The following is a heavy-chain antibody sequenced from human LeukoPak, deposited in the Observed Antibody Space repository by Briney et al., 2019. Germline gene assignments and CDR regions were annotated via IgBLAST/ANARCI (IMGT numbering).Heavy chain of an antibody. Sequence: SQTLSLTCAISGDSVSSNSAAWNWIRQSPSRGLEWLGSTYYRSRWYNEYALSVKSRITINPDTSKNQFSLQLNSVTPEDTAAYYCARVTEKQYLPFDSWGQGTLVTVSS. D-gene: IGHD6-19*01. V-gene: IGHV6-1*01. CDR3: ARVTEKQYLPFDS. CDR2: TYYRSRWYN. J-gene: IGHJ4*02. CDR1: GDSVSSNSAA.